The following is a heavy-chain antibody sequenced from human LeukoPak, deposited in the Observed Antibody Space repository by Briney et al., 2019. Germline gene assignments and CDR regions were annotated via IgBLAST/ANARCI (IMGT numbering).Heavy chain of an antibody. CDR1: GFTFSSYW. J-gene: IGHJ4*02. CDR3: ARDLEDFVVVPAAQLDY. V-gene: IGHV3-74*01. CDR2: INTDGSST. Sequence: PGGSLRLSCAASGFTFSSYWMHWVRQAPGKGLVWVSRINTDGSSTSYADSVKGRFTISRDNAKNSLYLQMNSLRAEDTAVYYCARDLEDFVVVPAAQLDYWGQGTLVTVSS. D-gene: IGHD2-2*01.